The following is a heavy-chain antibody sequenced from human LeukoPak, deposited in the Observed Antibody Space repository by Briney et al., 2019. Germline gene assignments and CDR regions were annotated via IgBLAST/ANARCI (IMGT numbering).Heavy chain of an antibody. CDR1: GGSISSGSYY. D-gene: IGHD2-21*02. V-gene: IGHV4-61*02. Sequence: PSQTLSLTCTVSGGSISSGSYYWNWIRQPAGKGLEWIGRIYTSGSTNYNPSLKSRVTMAIDTSKNQFSLKLRSVTAADTAVYYCARVWVVTIIEKFDYWGQGIQVTVSS. CDR3: ARVWVVTIIEKFDY. CDR2: IYTSGST. J-gene: IGHJ4*02.